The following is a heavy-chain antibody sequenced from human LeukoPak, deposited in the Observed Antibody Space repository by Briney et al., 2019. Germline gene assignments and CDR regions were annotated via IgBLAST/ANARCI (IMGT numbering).Heavy chain of an antibody. J-gene: IGHJ4*02. Sequence: RGSLRLSCVASGFTFSSNGMHWVRQAPGKGLEWVTFIQYDGSKKYYADSVKGRFTISRDNSKNTLYLQMNSLRAEDTAVYYCAKASAMIVVVSKHFDYWGQGTLVTVSS. CDR1: GFTFSSNG. CDR2: IQYDGSKK. V-gene: IGHV3-30*02. D-gene: IGHD3-22*01. CDR3: AKASAMIVVVSKHFDY.